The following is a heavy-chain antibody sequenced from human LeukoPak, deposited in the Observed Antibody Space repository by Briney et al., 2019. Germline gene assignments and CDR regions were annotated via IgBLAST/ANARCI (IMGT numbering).Heavy chain of an antibody. CDR2: ISGSGGST. CDR3: AKDSNLRYYYGMDV. V-gene: IGHV3-23*01. D-gene: IGHD1-14*01. CDR1: GFTFSSYA. J-gene: IGHJ6*02. Sequence: QAGGSLRLSCAASGFTFSSYAMSWVRQAPGKGLDWVSAISGSGGSTYYGDSVKGRFTNSRDNSKNTLYLQMNSLRAEDTAVYYCAKDSNLRYYYGMDVWGQGTTVTVSS.